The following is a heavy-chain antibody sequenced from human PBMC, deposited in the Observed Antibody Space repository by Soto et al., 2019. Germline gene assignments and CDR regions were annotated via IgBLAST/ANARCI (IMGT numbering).Heavy chain of an antibody. CDR2: IYHSGST. CDR1: GYSISSGYY. CDR3: ARDFDGTRDY. Sequence: KTSETLSLTCAVSGYSISSGYYWGWIRQPPGKGLEWIGSIYHSGSTYYNPSLKSRVTISVDTSKNQFSLKLSSLRSEDTAVYYCARDFDGTRDYWGQGTLVTVSS. V-gene: IGHV4-38-2*02. J-gene: IGHJ4*02.